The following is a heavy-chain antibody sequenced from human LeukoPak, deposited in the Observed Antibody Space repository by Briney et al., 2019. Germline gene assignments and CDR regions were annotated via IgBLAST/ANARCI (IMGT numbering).Heavy chain of an antibody. D-gene: IGHD3-9*01. J-gene: IGHJ4*02. V-gene: IGHV3-74*01. CDR1: GFTFSSYW. CDR3: VCLMQKWAYDILTGYYRDRDRYFDY. CDR2: INSDGSSS. Sequence: GRSLRLCCAASGFTFSSYWMHGVRQAPGKGPVWVSRINSDGSSSSYADFVKGRFTISRDNAKNTLYLQMKSLRAEDTAVYYCVCLMQKWAYDILTGYYRDRDRYFDYWGQGTLVTVSS.